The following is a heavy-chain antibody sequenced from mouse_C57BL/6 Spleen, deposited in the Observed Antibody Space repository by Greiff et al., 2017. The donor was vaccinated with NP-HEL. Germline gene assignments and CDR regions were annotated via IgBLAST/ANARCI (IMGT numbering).Heavy chain of an antibody. D-gene: IGHD1-1*01. CDR3: ARPHYYGSSYRYFDV. CDR1: GYTFTSYW. Sequence: QVQLKQPGAELVMPGASVKLSCKASGYTFTSYWMHWVKQRPGQGLEWIGEIDPSDSYTNYNQKFKGKSTLTVDKSSSTAYMQLSSLTSEDSAVYYCARPHYYGSSYRYFDVWGTGTTVTVSS. J-gene: IGHJ1*03. CDR2: IDPSDSYT. V-gene: IGHV1-69*01.